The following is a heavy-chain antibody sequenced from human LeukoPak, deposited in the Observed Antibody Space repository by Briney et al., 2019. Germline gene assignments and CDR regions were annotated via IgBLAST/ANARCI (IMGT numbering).Heavy chain of an antibody. D-gene: IGHD4-17*01. CDR3: ARVPYGDYSSYNWFDP. CDR2: ISSSSSTI. J-gene: IGHJ5*02. CDR1: GFTFSSYS. V-gene: IGHV3-48*01. Sequence: GGPLRLSCAASGFTFSSYSMNWVRQAPGKGLEWVSYISSSSSTIYYADSVKGRFTISRDNAKNSLYLQMNSLRAEDTAVYYCARVPYGDYSSYNWFDPWGQGTLVTVSS.